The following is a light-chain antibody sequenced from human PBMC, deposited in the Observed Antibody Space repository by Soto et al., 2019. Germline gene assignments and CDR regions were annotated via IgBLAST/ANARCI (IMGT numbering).Light chain of an antibody. CDR1: QSVSSY. J-gene: IGKJ4*01. CDR2: DAS. V-gene: IGKV3-11*01. Sequence: EIVLTQSPATLSLSPGERATLSCRASQSVSSYLAWYQQKPGQAPRLLIYDASNRATGIPARFSGSGSGTDFTLTISSLEPEDFAVYYCHQRANSPLTFGGGTKV. CDR3: HQRANSPLT.